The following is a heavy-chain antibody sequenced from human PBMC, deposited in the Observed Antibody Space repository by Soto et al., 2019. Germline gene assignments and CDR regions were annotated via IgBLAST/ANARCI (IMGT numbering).Heavy chain of an antibody. CDR1: GFTFSSYA. D-gene: IGHD3-22*01. CDR2: ISGSGGST. CDR3: ANPTYYYDSSDDY. V-gene: IGHV3-23*01. Sequence: EVQLLESGGGLVQPGGSLRLSCAASGFTFSSYAMSWVRQAPGKGLEWVSAISGSGGSTYYADSVKGRFTISRDNPKNAPYLQMNSLRAEDTAVYYCANPTYYYDSSDDYWGQGTLVTVSS. J-gene: IGHJ4*02.